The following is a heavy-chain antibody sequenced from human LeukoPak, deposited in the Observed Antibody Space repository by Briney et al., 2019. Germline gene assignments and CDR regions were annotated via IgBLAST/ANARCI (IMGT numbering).Heavy chain of an antibody. D-gene: IGHD3-10*01. V-gene: IGHV3-66*01. CDR2: IYSGGST. Sequence: GGSLRLSCAASGFTVSSNYMSWVRQAPGKGLEGVSVIYSGGSTYYADSVKGRFTISRDNSKNTLYLQMNSLRAEDTAVYYCARDGYYGSGSPATFGYWGQGTLVTVSS. J-gene: IGHJ4*02. CDR1: GFTVSSNY. CDR3: ARDGYYGSGSPATFGY.